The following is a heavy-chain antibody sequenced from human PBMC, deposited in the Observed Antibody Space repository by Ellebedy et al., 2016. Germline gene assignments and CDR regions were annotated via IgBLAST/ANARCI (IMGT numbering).Heavy chain of an antibody. V-gene: IGHV3-30*04. CDR2: ISYDGSNK. Sequence: GESLKISXAASGFTFSSYAMHWVRQAPGKGLEWVAVISYDGSNKYYADSVKGRFTISRDNSKNTLYLQMNSLRAEDTAVYYCAKDIVVVPAAIGRDAFDIWGQGTMVTVSS. CDR3: AKDIVVVPAAIGRDAFDI. J-gene: IGHJ3*02. D-gene: IGHD2-2*01. CDR1: GFTFSSYA.